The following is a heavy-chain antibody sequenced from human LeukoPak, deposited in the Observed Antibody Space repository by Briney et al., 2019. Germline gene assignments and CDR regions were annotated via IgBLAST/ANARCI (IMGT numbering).Heavy chain of an antibody. CDR2: IYTSGST. Sequence: SETLSLTCTVSGGSISSGSYYWSWIRQPAGEGLEWIGRIYTSGSTNYNPSLKSRVTISVDTSKNQFSLKLSSVTAADTAVYYCARRPSRFGEAYYYYMDVWGKGTTVTVSS. D-gene: IGHD3-10*01. CDR3: ARRPSRFGEAYYYYMDV. CDR1: GGSISSGSYY. J-gene: IGHJ6*03. V-gene: IGHV4-61*02.